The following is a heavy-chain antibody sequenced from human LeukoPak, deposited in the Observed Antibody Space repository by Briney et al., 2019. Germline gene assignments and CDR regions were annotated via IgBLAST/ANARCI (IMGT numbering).Heavy chain of an antibody. Sequence: GGSLRLSCAASGFTVSSNYMSWVRQAPGKGLEWVSVIYSGGSTYYADSVKGRFTISRDNSKNTLYLQMNSLRAEDTAVYYCAREAPESAFDIWAKGQWSPSLQ. CDR2: IYSGGST. CDR1: GFTVSSNY. CDR3: AREAPESAFDI. J-gene: IGHJ3*02. V-gene: IGHV3-66*01.